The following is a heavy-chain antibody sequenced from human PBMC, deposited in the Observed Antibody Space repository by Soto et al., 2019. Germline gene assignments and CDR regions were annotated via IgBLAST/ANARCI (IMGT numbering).Heavy chain of an antibody. D-gene: IGHD1-26*01. CDR3: ARDKVGSSADF. J-gene: IGHJ4*02. CDR1: GFTFTNYG. V-gene: IGHV1-18*01. Sequence: ASVKVSCKASGFTFTNYGISWVRQAPGQGFEWMGWITGSTGDTNYAQKFQDRLAMTTDTSADTAYMELRSLRGDDTAVYYCARDKVGSSADFWGQGTLVTVSS. CDR2: ITGSTGDT.